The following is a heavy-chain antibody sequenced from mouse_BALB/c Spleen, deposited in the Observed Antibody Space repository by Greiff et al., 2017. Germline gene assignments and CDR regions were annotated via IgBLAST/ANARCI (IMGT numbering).Heavy chain of an antibody. CDR2: ISSGGSYT. D-gene: IGHD3-1*01. V-gene: IGHV5-6-4*01. CDR3: TLDSSGYVRY. CDR1: GFTFSSYT. J-gene: IGHJ2*01. Sequence: EVKVEESGGGLVKPGGSLKLSCAASGFTFSSYTMSWVRQTPEKRLEWVATISSGGSYTYYPDSVKGRFTISRDNAKNTLYLQMSSLKSEDTAMYYCTLDSSGYVRYWGQGTTLTVSS.